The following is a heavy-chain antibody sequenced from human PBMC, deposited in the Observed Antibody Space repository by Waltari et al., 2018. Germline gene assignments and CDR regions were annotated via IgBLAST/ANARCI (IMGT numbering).Heavy chain of an antibody. CDR2: INAGNGNT. V-gene: IGHV1-3*01. Sequence: QVQLVQSGAEVKKPGASVKVSCTASGSTFPSYAMHWARQAPGQRLEWMGWINAGNGNTKYSQKFQGRVTITRDTSASTAYMELSSLRSEDTAVYYCARDSRGYDYVWGSDRYYFDYWGQGTLVTVSS. J-gene: IGHJ4*02. CDR1: GSTFPSYA. D-gene: IGHD3-16*02. CDR3: ARDSRGYDYVWGSDRYYFDY.